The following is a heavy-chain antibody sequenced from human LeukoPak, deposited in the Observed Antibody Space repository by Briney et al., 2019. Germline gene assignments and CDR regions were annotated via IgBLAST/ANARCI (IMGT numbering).Heavy chain of an antibody. J-gene: IGHJ2*01. Sequence: GGSLRLSCTASGRSIRPFPMIWVRQPPGKGLEWLSFIGSGSSDIYYADSIKGRFSVFRADARESLYLQMDSLRAEDTAVYYCARVDTFNGNSGFWYFDPWGRGTLVTVSS. D-gene: IGHD2/OR15-2a*01. CDR1: GRSIRPFP. CDR2: IGSGSSDI. CDR3: ARVDTFNGNSGFWYFDP. V-gene: IGHV3-21*01.